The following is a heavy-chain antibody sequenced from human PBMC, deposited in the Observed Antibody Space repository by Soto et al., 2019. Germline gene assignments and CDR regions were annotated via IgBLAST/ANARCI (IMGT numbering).Heavy chain of an antibody. CDR3: AGGDYYHSSGYYFYYYTMDV. CDR1: GGSISSSSYY. Sequence: SETMSIRCTVSGGSISSSSYYWGWIRQPPGKGLDWIGNVYYGGSTYYNPSLKSRVTISVETSKSQFSLKLSSVTAADTAVYYCAGGDYYHSSGYYFYYYTMDVWGQGTTVTVSS. CDR2: VYYGGST. J-gene: IGHJ6*02. V-gene: IGHV4-39*01. D-gene: IGHD3-22*01.